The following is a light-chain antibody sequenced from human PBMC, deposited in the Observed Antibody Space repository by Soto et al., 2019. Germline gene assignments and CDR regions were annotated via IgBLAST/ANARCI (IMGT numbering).Light chain of an antibody. Sequence: QSALTQPASVSGSPGQSITISCTGTSSDIGAYNYVSWYQQHPGKAPKVMIHNDSSRPSGVSNRFSGSKSGNTASLTISGLQPEDEADYYCSSYTTSSTVVFGGGTKLTVL. J-gene: IGLJ2*01. V-gene: IGLV2-14*03. CDR2: NDS. CDR1: SSDIGAYNY. CDR3: SSYTTSSTVV.